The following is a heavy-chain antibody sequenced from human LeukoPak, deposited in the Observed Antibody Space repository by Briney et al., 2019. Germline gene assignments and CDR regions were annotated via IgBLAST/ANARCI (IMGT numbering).Heavy chain of an antibody. Sequence: SSETLSLTCTVSGGSISSSSYYWGWIRQPPGKGLEWIGSIYYSGSTYYNPSLKSRVTISVDTSKNQFSLKLSSVTAADTAVYYCARLRGLGPSDAFDIWGQGTMVTVSS. CDR1: GGSISSSSYY. D-gene: IGHD2-15*01. V-gene: IGHV4-39*01. J-gene: IGHJ3*02. CDR3: ARLRGLGPSDAFDI. CDR2: IYYSGST.